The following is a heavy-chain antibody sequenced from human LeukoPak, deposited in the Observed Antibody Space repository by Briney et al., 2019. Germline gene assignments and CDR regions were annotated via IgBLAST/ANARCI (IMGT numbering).Heavy chain of an antibody. CDR1: GFTFSTYA. J-gene: IGHJ4*02. CDR2: ISYDGSNK. CDR3: AREPNSAYYYVDY. V-gene: IGHV3-30-3*01. Sequence: GGSLRLSCAASGFTFSTYAMHWVRQAPGKGLEWVAVISYDGSNKYYADSVKGRFTTSRDNSKSTLYLQMNSLRAEDTAVYYCAREPNSAYYYVDYWGQGTLVSVSS. D-gene: IGHD3-22*01.